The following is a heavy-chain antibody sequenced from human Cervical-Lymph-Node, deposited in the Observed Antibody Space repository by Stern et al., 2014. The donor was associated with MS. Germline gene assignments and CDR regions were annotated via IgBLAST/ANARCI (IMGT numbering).Heavy chain of an antibody. Sequence: VQLVESGAEVKKPGESLKISCRTSGYTFSNFWIGWVRQMPGKGLEWMGVIYPADSDTTYSPSFQGQVTISADESISPAYLHWRSLKASDTAMYYCVRRRDSAGYDTFDLWGQGTMLIVSS. J-gene: IGHJ3*01. D-gene: IGHD3-22*01. CDR2: IYPADSDT. CDR3: VRRRDSAGYDTFDL. CDR1: GYTFSNFW. V-gene: IGHV5-51*01.